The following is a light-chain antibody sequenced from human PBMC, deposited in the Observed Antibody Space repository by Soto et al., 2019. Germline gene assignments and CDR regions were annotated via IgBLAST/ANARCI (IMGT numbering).Light chain of an antibody. V-gene: IGKV3D-20*02. CDR3: QQRSNWPPIT. Sequence: EIVLTQSPGTLSLSPGERATLSCRAGQSLTSTFLAWYQQKPGQAPRLLIYGASGRATRIPDTFSGSGSGTDFTLTISRLEPEDFAVYYCQQRSNWPPITFGQGTRWR. CDR1: QSLTSTF. J-gene: IGKJ5*01. CDR2: GAS.